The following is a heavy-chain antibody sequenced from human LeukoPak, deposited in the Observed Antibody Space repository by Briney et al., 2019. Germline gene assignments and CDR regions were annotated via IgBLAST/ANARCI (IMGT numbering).Heavy chain of an antibody. CDR3: AREAPGLDDGFDI. V-gene: IGHV4-59*11. J-gene: IGHJ3*02. D-gene: IGHD3-10*01. Sequence: SETLSLTCTVSGCTISSHYWSWVRQPPGKGLEWIWYIYCSGSTNYNPSLKSRVTISGDKSKNQFSLKLSSVSAADTAVYCWAREAPGLDDGFDIWGQGTLVTGSS. CDR1: GCTISSHY. CDR2: IYCSGST.